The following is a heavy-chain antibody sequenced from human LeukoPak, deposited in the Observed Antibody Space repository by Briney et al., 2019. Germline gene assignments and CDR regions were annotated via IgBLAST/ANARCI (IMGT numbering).Heavy chain of an antibody. J-gene: IGHJ2*01. CDR1: GFTFSSSG. D-gene: IGHD3-9*01. Sequence: PGGSLRLSCAASGFTFSSSGIHWVRQAPGKGLEWLAVISYDGSKKYYADSVKGRFTISRDNSKNTLSLQMNSLRAEDTAVFYCARMRHDLLTGPNWYVDLWGRGTLVTVSS. CDR2: ISYDGSKK. V-gene: IGHV3-30*03. CDR3: ARMRHDLLTGPNWYVDL.